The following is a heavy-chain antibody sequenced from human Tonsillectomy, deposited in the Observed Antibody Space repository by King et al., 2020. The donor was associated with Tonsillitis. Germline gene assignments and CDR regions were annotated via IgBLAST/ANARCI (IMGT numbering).Heavy chain of an antibody. CDR2: IRDDGSNK. J-gene: IGHJ3*02. V-gene: IGHV3-30*02. D-gene: IGHD2-15*01. CDR3: AKEVSPYCSGGSCRSKGGDAFDI. CDR1: GFTFSSYG. Sequence: HVQLVESGGGVVQPGGSLRLSCAASGFTFSSYGMHWVRQAPGKGLEWVAFIRDDGSNKYYADSVKGRFTISRDNSKNKLYLQMNSLRAEDTAVFYCAKEVSPYCSGGSCRSKGGDAFDIWGQGTMVTVSS.